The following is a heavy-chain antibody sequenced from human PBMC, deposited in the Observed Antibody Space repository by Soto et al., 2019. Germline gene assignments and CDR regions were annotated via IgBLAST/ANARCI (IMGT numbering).Heavy chain of an antibody. J-gene: IGHJ2*01. D-gene: IGHD6-19*01. CDR1: GGSISGYH. Sequence: QVQLQESGPGLVKPSETLSLTCTVSGGSISGYHWSWIGQAAGKGLEFIGRVYTSGNTDYNPSLKRRVTMSLATSKNPFSLKVTSMTAADTATYYCARAIRGGGWTENGYFDLWGRGTLVTVSS. V-gene: IGHV4-4*07. CDR2: VYTSGNT. CDR3: ARAIRGGGWTENGYFDL.